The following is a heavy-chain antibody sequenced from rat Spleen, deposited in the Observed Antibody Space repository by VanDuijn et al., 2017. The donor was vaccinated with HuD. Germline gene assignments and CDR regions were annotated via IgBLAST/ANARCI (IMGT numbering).Heavy chain of an antibody. CDR1: GFTFSDYY. CDR2: ISYDGGST. V-gene: IGHV5-25*01. Sequence: EVQLVESGGGLVQPGRSMKLSCAASGFTFSDYYMAWVRQAPTKGLEWVASISYDGGSTYYRDSVRARFTISRDNAKSILYLQMDSLQSEDTATYYCARHGRGERTYYYVLDAWGQGASVTVSS. D-gene: IGHD4-3*01. J-gene: IGHJ4*01. CDR3: ARHGRGERTYYYVLDA.